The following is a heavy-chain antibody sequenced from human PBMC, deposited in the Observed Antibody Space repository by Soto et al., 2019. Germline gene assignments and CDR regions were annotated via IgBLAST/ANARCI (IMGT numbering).Heavy chain of an antibody. D-gene: IGHD4-4*01. Sequence: QVQLQQWGAGLLKPSETLSLTCAVYGGSFSGYYWSWIRQPPGKGLEWIGEINHSGSTNYNPSLKSRVTISVDTSKNQFSRKLSSVTAADTAVYYCARGTVLYYYYGMDVWGQGTTVTVSS. CDR1: GGSFSGYY. J-gene: IGHJ6*02. CDR3: ARGTVLYYYYGMDV. V-gene: IGHV4-34*01. CDR2: INHSGST.